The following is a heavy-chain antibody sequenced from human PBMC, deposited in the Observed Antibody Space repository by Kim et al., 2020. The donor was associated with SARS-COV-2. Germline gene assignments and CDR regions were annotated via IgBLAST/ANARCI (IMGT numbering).Heavy chain of an antibody. D-gene: IGHD5-18*01. CDR2: ISASGDRT. V-gene: IGHV3-23*01. J-gene: IGHJ4*02. Sequence: GGSLRLSCAASGFTFSTYDMTWVRQAPGKGLEWVSVISASGDRTYYADSVKGRFTISRDNSKNTLYLQMNSLRAEDTAVYYCAKGLWSDYWGQGTLVTVS. CDR3: AKGLWSDY. CDR1: GFTFSTYD.